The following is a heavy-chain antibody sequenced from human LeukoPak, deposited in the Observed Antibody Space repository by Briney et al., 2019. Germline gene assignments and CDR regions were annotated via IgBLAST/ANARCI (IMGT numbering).Heavy chain of an antibody. Sequence: PGGSLRLSCAASGFTFDDYGMSWVRQAPGKGLEWVSGINWNGDSTGYADSVKGRFTISRDNAKNSLYLQMNSLRAEDTALYYCARDRNPFVVVPAAIAFDYWGQGTLVTVSS. D-gene: IGHD2-2*01. J-gene: IGHJ4*02. V-gene: IGHV3-20*04. CDR2: INWNGDST. CDR1: GFTFDDYG. CDR3: ARDRNPFVVVPAAIAFDY.